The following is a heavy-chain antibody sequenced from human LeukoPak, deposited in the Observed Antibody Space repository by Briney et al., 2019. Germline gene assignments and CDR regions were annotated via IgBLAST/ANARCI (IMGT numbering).Heavy chain of an antibody. J-gene: IGHJ6*03. CDR2: IYWDDDR. V-gene: IGHV2-5*02. CDR1: GFSLSTSGVG. CDR3: ARWTLVRGDDFYYMDV. Sequence: SGPTLVKPTQTLTLTCTFSGFSLSTSGVGVGWIRQPPGKALEWLAFIYWDDDRRYSPSLKSRLTVTKDTSKNQVVLTMTNMDPVDTATYYCARWTLVRGDDFYYMDVWGKGTTVTISS. D-gene: IGHD3-10*01.